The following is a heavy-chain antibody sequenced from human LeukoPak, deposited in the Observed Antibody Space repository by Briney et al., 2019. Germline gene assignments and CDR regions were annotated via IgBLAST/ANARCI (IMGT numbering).Heavy chain of an antibody. J-gene: IGHJ6*02. CDR2: TYYRSRWYN. Sequence: SQTLSLTCAISGDXVSTNSAVWSWIRQSPSRGLDWLGRTYYRSRWYNDYAVSVKSRITIKSHTSKNQFSLQLNSVTPEDTAVYYCARDRDLGNYYDGMVVWGQGTTVTVSS. D-gene: IGHD7-27*01. CDR3: ARDRDLGNYYDGMVV. CDR1: GDXVSTNSAV. V-gene: IGHV6-1*01.